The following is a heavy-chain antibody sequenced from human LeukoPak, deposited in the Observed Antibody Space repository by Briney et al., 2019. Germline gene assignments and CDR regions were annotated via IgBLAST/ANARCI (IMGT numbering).Heavy chain of an antibody. J-gene: IGHJ4*02. Sequence: SVKVSCKASGGTFSSYAISWVRQAPGQGLEWMGGIIPIFGTANYAQKFQGRVTITADESTSTAYMELSSLRSEDTAVYYCARGGQCYYDSSGYYLPPDYWGQGTLVTVSS. CDR1: GGTFSSYA. D-gene: IGHD3-22*01. V-gene: IGHV1-69*13. CDR3: ARGGQCYYDSSGYYLPPDY. CDR2: IIPIFGTA.